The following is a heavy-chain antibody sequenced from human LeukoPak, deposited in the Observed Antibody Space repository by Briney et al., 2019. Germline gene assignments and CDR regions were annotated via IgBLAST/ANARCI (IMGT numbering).Heavy chain of an antibody. CDR3: ARDKGVLASSSWPHYYYYYGMDV. J-gene: IGHJ6*02. CDR1: GFTFDDYA. V-gene: IGHV3-9*01. Sequence: GGSLRLSCAASGFTFDDYAMHWVRQAPGKGLEWVSGISWNSGSIGYADSVKGRFTISRDNAKNSLYLQMNSLRAEDTAVYYCARDKGVLASSSWPHYYYYYGMDVWGQGTTVTVSS. D-gene: IGHD6-13*01. CDR2: ISWNSGSI.